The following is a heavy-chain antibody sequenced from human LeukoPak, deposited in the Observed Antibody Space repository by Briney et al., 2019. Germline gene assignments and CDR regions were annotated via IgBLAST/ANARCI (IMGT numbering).Heavy chain of an antibody. J-gene: IGHJ4*02. D-gene: IGHD4-23*01. CDR3: ARQAGGTSGPFDY. CDR1: GGSISRSY. CDR2: IYHSEST. Sequence: SETLSLTCTVSGGSISRSYCSWIRQPPGKGLEWIGYIYHSESTSYNPSLKSRVTISVDTSKNQFSLKLSSVTAADTAVYYCARQAGGTSGPFDYWGQGTLVTVSS. V-gene: IGHV4-59*08.